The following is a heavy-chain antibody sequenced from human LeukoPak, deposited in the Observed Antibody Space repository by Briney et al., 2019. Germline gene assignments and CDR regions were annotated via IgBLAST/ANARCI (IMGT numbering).Heavy chain of an antibody. D-gene: IGHD4-17*01. J-gene: IGHJ4*02. CDR3: ARDRRTVTTNDY. V-gene: IGHV3-21*01. Sequence: PGGSLRLSCAAYGFTFSSYTMNWVRQVPGKGLEWVSSISSSSSYIYYADSVKGRFTISRDNAKNSLYLQMNSLRAEDTAVYYCARDRRTVTTNDYWGQGTLVTVSS. CDR1: GFTFSSYT. CDR2: ISSSSSYI.